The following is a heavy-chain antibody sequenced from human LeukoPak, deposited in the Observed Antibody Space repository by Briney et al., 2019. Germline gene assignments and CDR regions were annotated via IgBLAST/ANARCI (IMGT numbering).Heavy chain of an antibody. Sequence: SETLSLTCTVSGDSISSDDYYWSWIRQPAGKGLEWIGRFSASGNSNYNPSLKSRLTISVDTSKNQFSLKLSSVTAADTAVYYCARGRQQWSRHDFQHWGQGTLVTVSS. D-gene: IGHD6-19*01. CDR1: GDSISSDDYY. J-gene: IGHJ1*01. CDR3: ARGRQQWSRHDFQH. V-gene: IGHV4-61*02. CDR2: FSASGNS.